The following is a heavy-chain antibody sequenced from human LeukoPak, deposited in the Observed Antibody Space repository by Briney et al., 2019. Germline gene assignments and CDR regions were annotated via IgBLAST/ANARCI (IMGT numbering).Heavy chain of an antibody. Sequence: GGSLRLSCAASGFTFSDYYMSWIRQAPGKGLEWVSYISSSGSTIYYADPVKGRFTISRDNAKNSLYLQMNSLRAEDTAVYYCARVLYYYDSSGYYLGYWGQGTLVTVSS. CDR2: ISSSGSTI. D-gene: IGHD3-22*01. CDR3: ARVLYYYDSSGYYLGY. V-gene: IGHV3-11*01. J-gene: IGHJ4*02. CDR1: GFTFSDYY.